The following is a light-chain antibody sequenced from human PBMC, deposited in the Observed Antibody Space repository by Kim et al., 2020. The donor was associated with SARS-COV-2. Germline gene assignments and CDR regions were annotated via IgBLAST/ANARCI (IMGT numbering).Light chain of an antibody. CDR3: HQYYSTPPIT. J-gene: IGKJ5*01. V-gene: IGKV1-NL1*01. Sequence: SGGDRVTITCRAGQGISNSLAWYQQKPEKAPKLLIYAASRLGSGVPSRFSGSGSGTDYTLTISSLQPEDFATYYCHQYYSTPPITFGQGTRLEIK. CDR2: AAS. CDR1: QGISNS.